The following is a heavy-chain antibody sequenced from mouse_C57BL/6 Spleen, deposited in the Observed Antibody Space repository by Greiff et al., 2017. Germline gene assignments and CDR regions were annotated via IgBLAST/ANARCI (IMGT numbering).Heavy chain of an antibody. D-gene: IGHD4-1*01. V-gene: IGHV10-1*01. CDR1: GFSFNTYA. CDR2: IRSKSNNYAT. J-gene: IGHJ4*01. CDR3: VRHSANWGYYYAMDY. Sequence: EVQLVESGGGLVQPKGSLKLSCAASGFSFNTYAMNWVRQAPGKGLEWVARIRSKSNNYATYYADSVKDRFTISRDDSESMLYLQMNNLRTEDTAMYYCVRHSANWGYYYAMDYWGQGTSVTVSS.